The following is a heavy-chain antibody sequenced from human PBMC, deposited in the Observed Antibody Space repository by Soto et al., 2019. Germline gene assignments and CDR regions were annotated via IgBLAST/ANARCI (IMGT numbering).Heavy chain of an antibody. D-gene: IGHD3-22*01. V-gene: IGHV5-51*01. CDR3: ARAYYYDSSGYYYFDY. Sequence: GESLKISCKGSGYSFTSYWIGWVRQMPGKGLEWMGIIYPGDSDTRYSPSFQGQVTISADKSISTAYLQWSSLKASDTAMYYCARAYYYDSSGYYYFDYWGQGTLVTVSS. CDR2: IYPGDSDT. CDR1: GYSFTSYW. J-gene: IGHJ4*02.